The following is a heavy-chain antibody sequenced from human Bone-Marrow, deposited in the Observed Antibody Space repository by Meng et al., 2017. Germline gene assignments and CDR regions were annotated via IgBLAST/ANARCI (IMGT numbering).Heavy chain of an antibody. V-gene: IGHV4-34*01. CDR2: INHSGST. CDR3: ARGVASPIFSTVVTPAFDY. D-gene: IGHD4-23*01. J-gene: IGHJ4*02. CDR1: GGSFSGYY. Sequence: QGQPPQWGEGLLKPSETLALTCAVYGGSFSGYYWSWIRQPPGKGLEWIGEINHSGSTNYNPSLKSRVTISVDTSKNQFSLKLSSVTAADTAVYYCARGVASPIFSTVVTPAFDYWGQGTLVTVSS.